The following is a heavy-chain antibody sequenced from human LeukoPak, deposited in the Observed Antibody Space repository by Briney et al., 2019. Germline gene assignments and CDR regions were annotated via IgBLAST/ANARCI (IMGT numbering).Heavy chain of an antibody. CDR1: GGSISSGSYY. CDR3: ARGRPGYSSGWTQPPNWFDP. D-gene: IGHD6-19*01. J-gene: IGHJ5*02. Sequence: SQALSLTCTVSGGSISSGSYYWSWIRQPAGKGLEWIGRIYTSGSTNYNPSLKSRVTISVDTSKNQFSLKLSSVTAADTAVYYCARGRPGYSSGWTQPPNWFDPWGQGTLVTVSS. CDR2: IYTSGST. V-gene: IGHV4-61*02.